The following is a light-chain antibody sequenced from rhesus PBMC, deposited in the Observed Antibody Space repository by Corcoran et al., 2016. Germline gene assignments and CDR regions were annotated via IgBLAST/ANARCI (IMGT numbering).Light chain of an antibody. CDR3: QHYSSTPWT. V-gene: IGKV1-22*01. CDR1: QGITNE. Sequence: DIQMTQSPSSRSAPVGDRVTITRRASQGITNELAWYQQKPGETPKLLIYEASSLQSGIPSRFSGSGSGKDFTLPISSLHSKDFATYYSQHYSSTPWTFSRGAKVEIK. J-gene: IGKJ1*01. CDR2: EAS.